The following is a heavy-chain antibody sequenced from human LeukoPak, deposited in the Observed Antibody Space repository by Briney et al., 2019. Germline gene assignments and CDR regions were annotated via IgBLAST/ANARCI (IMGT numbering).Heavy chain of an antibody. CDR3: STGPRSLPY. J-gene: IGHJ4*01. V-gene: IGHV3-30*02. CDR1: GFTFTYYA. D-gene: IGHD4-23*01. Sequence: GGSLRLSCAASGFTFTYYAIHWVRQAPGKGLEWVAFIRYDGTNKNYADSVKGRFTISRDKTKNTVDLQMNSLRPEDPALYYCSTGPRSLPYWGPGTLVTVSS. CDR2: IRYDGTNK.